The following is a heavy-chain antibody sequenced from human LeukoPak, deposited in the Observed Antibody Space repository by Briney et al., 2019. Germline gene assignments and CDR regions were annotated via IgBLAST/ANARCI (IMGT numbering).Heavy chain of an antibody. J-gene: IGHJ4*02. CDR2: ISYDGSNK. V-gene: IGHV3-30*18. CDR3: AKDIWFGELLGHCFDY. CDR1: GFTFSSYG. Sequence: GGSLRLSCAASGFTFSSYGMHWVRQAPGKGLEWVAVISYDGSNKYYADSVKGRFTISRDNSKNTLYLQMNSLRAEDTAVYYCAKDIWFGELLGHCFDYWGQGTLVTVSS. D-gene: IGHD3-10*01.